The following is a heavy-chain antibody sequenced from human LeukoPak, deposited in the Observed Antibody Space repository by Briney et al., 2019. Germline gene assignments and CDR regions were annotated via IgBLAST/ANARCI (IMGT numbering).Heavy chain of an antibody. D-gene: IGHD5-18*01. V-gene: IGHV3-53*04. CDR3: ARARVDTAMAYFDY. J-gene: IGHJ4*02. Sequence: GSLRLSCAASGFTVSSNYMSWVRQAPGKGLEGVSVIYSGGSTYYADSVKGRFTISRHNSKNTLYLQMNSLRAEDTAVYYCARARVDTAMAYFDYWGQGTLVTVSS. CDR1: GFTVSSNY. CDR2: IYSGGST.